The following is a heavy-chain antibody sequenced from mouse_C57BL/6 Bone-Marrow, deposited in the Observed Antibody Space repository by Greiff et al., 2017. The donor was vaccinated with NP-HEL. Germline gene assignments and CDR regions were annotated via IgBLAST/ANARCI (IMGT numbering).Heavy chain of an antibody. D-gene: IGHD2-2*01. J-gene: IGHJ4*01. Sequence: EVHLVESGPGLVKPSQSLSLTCSVTCYSITSGYYWNWIRQFPGNKLEWMGYISYDGSNNYNPSLKNLISITRDTSKNQFFLKLNSVTTEDTATYYCARGVYYGYDEFPYYAMDYWGQGTSVTVSS. CDR2: ISYDGSN. V-gene: IGHV3-6*01. CDR1: CYSITSGYY. CDR3: ARGVYYGYDEFPYYAMDY.